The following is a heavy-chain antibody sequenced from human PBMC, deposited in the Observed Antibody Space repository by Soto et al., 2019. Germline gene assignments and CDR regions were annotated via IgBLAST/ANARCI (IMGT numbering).Heavy chain of an antibody. CDR2: ISYDGSNK. D-gene: IGHD4-17*01. V-gene: IGHV3-30-3*01. CDR3: ARDSATVADYYYTMDV. CDR1: GFTFSSYP. J-gene: IGHJ6*02. Sequence: QVQLVESGGGVVQPGRSLRLSCAASGFTFSSYPMHWVRQAPGKGLEWVAVISYDGSNKYYVDSVKGRFTISRDNSKNTQYLQLNSLIPEDTTVYYCARDSATVADYYYTMDVWGQGTTVTVSS.